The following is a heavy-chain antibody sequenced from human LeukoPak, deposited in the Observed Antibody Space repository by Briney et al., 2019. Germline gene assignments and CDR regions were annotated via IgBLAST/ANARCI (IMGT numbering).Heavy chain of an antibody. CDR2: INPNSGGT. CDR1: GYTFTGYY. D-gene: IGHD1-7*01. V-gene: IGHV1-2*06. CDR3: ARDGELSNDAFDI. Sequence: ASVKVSCKASGYTFTGYYMHWVRQAPGQGLEWMGRINPNSGGTNSAQRFRGRVTMTRDTSISTAYMDLSRLRSDDTAVYYCARDGELSNDAFDIWGQGTMVTVSS. J-gene: IGHJ3*02.